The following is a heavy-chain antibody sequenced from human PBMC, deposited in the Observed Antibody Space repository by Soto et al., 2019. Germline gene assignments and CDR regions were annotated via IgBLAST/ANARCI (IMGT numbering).Heavy chain of an antibody. J-gene: IGHJ6*02. CDR2: TYYRSKWYN. Sequence: SQTLSLTCAISGDSVSSKSAAWNWIRQSPSRCLECLGRTYYRSKWYNDYAVSVKSRITINPDTSKNQFSLQLNSVTPEDTAVYYCARAAGIYGSGSYSYYYYYGMDVWGQGTTVTV. V-gene: IGHV6-1*01. D-gene: IGHD3-10*01. CDR1: GDSVSSKSAA. CDR3: ARAAGIYGSGSYSYYYYYGMDV.